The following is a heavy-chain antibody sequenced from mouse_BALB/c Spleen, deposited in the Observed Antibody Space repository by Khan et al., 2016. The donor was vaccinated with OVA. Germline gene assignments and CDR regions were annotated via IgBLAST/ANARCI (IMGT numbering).Heavy chain of an antibody. CDR3: ARLAYYYNSEGFAY. Sequence: EVMLVKSGGDLVKPGGSLKLSCAASGFTFSTYGMSWVRQSPDKRLEWVATISSGGSYTYYPDNVKGRFTISRDNAKNTLYLQMSSLKSEDTAMYYCARLAYYYNSEGFAYWGQGTLVTVSA. CDR2: ISSGGSYT. J-gene: IGHJ3*01. D-gene: IGHD1-1*01. CDR1: GFTFSTYG. V-gene: IGHV5-6*02.